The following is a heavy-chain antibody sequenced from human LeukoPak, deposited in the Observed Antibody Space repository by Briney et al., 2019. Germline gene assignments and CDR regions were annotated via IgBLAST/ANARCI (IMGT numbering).Heavy chain of an antibody. D-gene: IGHD3-10*01. CDR2: ISGSGGST. CDR1: GFTFSSYA. V-gene: IGHV3-23*01. Sequence: RPGGSLRLSCAASGFTFSSYAMSWVRQAPGKGLEWVSAISGSGGSTYYADSVKGRFTISRDNSKNTLYLQMNSLRAEDTAVYYCAKGSMVRGVIITLLDYWGQGTLVTVSS. J-gene: IGHJ4*02. CDR3: AKGSMVRGVIITLLDY.